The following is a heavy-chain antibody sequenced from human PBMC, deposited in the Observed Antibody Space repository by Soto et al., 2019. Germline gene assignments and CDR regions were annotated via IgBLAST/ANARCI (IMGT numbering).Heavy chain of an antibody. Sequence: ASVKVSCKVSGYTLTELSMHWVRQAPGKGLEWMGGFDPEDGETIYAKKFQGRVTMTEDTSTDTAYMELSSLRSEDTAVYYCSIKRKYYDILTGYYSPLDVWGKGTTVTVSS. CDR1: GYTLTELS. D-gene: IGHD3-9*01. CDR2: FDPEDGET. CDR3: SIKRKYYDILTGYYSPLDV. V-gene: IGHV1-24*01. J-gene: IGHJ6*04.